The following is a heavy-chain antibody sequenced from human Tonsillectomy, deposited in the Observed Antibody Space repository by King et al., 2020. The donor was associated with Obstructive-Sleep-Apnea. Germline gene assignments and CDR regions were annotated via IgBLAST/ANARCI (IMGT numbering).Heavy chain of an antibody. Sequence: QLVQSGAEVKKPGASVKVSCKASGYTFTIYYIHWLRQAPGQGLEWMGIINPRDGSTSYAQKFQGRVTMTRDTSTSTVYMELSSLRSGDTAVYYCARGPSYDADYPYYFDYWGQGTLVTVSS. CDR3: ARGPSYDADYPYYFDY. V-gene: IGHV1-46*01. CDR1: GYTFTIYY. CDR2: INPRDGST. J-gene: IGHJ4*02. D-gene: IGHD4-17*01.